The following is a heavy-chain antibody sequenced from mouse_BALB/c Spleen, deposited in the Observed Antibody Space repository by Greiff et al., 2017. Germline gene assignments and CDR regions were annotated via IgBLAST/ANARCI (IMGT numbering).Heavy chain of an antibody. D-gene: IGHD2-4*01. Sequence: VQLQQSGAELVKPGASVKLSCKASGYTFTEYIIHWVNQRSGQGLEWIGWFYPGSGSIKYNEKFKDKATLTADKSSSTVYMELSRLTSEDSAVYFCARHEGRYDYDGAWFAYWGQGTLVTVSA. J-gene: IGHJ3*01. CDR2: FYPGSGSI. CDR3: ARHEGRYDYDGAWFAY. V-gene: IGHV1-62-2*01. CDR1: GYTFTEYI.